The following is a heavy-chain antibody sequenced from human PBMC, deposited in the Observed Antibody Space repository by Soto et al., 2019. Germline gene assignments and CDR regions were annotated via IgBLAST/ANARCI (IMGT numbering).Heavy chain of an antibody. J-gene: IGHJ4*02. CDR1: GGSISSSSYY. V-gene: IGHV4-39*01. Sequence: PSETLSLTCTVSGGSISSSSYYWGWIRQPPGKGLEWIGSIYYSGSTYYNPSLKSRVTISVDTSKNQFSLKLSSVTAADTAVYYCARSSEYNDYGDYDEVIYFDYWGQGTLVTVS. CDR2: IYYSGST. CDR3: ARSSEYNDYGDYDEVIYFDY. D-gene: IGHD4-17*01.